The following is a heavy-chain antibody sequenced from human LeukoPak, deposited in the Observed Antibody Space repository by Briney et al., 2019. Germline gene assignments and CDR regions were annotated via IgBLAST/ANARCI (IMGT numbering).Heavy chain of an antibody. J-gene: IGHJ4*02. V-gene: IGHV3-48*02. CDR2: ISRSGTTI. D-gene: IGHD6-13*01. Sequence: GGSLRLSCPASGFTFSSYSTNWVRQAPGKGLEWISYISRSGTTIYNADSVKGRFSISRDNAKNSLYLQMDSLRDEDTAVYYCAREYNSSWYYFDYWGLGTLVTVSS. CDR3: AREYNSSWYYFDY. CDR1: GFTFSSYS.